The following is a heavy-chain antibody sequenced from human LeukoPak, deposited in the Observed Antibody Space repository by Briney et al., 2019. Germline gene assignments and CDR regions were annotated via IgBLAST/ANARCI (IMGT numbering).Heavy chain of an antibody. CDR1: GFPFRSYA. CDR3: ASTRSHYYYYGMDV. CDR2: ISYDGSNK. J-gene: IGHJ6*04. Sequence: GSLRLSCAGSGFPFRSYAMHWVRQAPGKGLEGVAVISYDGSNKYYADSVKGRFTISRDNSKNTLYLQMNSLRAEDTAVYYCASTRSHYYYYGMDVWGKGTTVTVSS. V-gene: IGHV3-30*04.